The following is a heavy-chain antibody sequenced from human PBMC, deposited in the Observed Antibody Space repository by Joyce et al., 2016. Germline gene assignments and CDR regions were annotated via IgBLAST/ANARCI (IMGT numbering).Heavy chain of an antibody. CDR1: SGPFSGFF. CDR2: ITNSGAT. J-gene: IGHJ4*02. D-gene: IGHD6-19*01. CDR3: ARSQWLAPLMY. V-gene: IGHV4-34*02. Sequence: QVQLQQWGAGLLKTSETLSLTCAVYSGPFSGFFWSWVRQPPGKGLEWIGDITNSGATHYNPSLKSRLTVSVDTSRKEFSLQLSSVTVADTAIYYCARSQWLAPLMYWGQGTPVTVSS.